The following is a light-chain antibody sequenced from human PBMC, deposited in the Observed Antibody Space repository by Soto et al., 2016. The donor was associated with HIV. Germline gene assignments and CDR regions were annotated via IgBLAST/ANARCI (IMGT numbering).Light chain of an antibody. CDR1: QDISSW. V-gene: IGKV1-12*01. CDR2: VAS. Sequence: DIQMTQSPSSVSASVGDRVTITCRASQDISSWLAWYQQKPGKAPKLLIYVASSLQSGVPSRFSGSGSGTDFTLTLSSVQPDDVGTYYCQQYNTVPWTFGQGTKVELK. J-gene: IGKJ1*01. CDR3: QQYNTVPWT.